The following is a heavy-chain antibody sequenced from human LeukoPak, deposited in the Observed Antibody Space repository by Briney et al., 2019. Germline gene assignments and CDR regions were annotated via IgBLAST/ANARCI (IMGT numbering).Heavy chain of an antibody. D-gene: IGHD6-19*01. CDR2: ISAYNGNT. V-gene: IGHV1-18*01. CDR3: ARDLPGAAVEGTTRGMDV. J-gene: IGHJ6*02. CDR1: GYTFSNYG. Sequence: ASVKVSCKVSGYTFSNYGISWVRQAPGQGLEWMGWISAYNGNTNYAQNVQGRVTVTRDTSTSTAYMELRSLRFDDTAVYYCARDLPGAAVEGTTRGMDVWGQGTTVTVSS.